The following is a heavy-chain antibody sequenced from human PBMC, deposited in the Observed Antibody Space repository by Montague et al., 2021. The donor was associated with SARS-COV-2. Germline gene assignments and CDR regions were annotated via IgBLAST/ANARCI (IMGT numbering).Heavy chain of an antibody. V-gene: IGHV3-30*04. Sequence: SLRLSCAASGFTFSSYAMHWVRQAPGKGLEWVAVISYDGSNKYYADSXXGRFTISRDNSKNTLYLQMNTLRAEDTAVYYCARPFGGSYYSGFDYWGQGTLVTVSS. CDR2: ISYDGSNK. D-gene: IGHD1-26*01. CDR1: GFTFSSYA. CDR3: ARPFGGSYYSGFDY. J-gene: IGHJ4*02.